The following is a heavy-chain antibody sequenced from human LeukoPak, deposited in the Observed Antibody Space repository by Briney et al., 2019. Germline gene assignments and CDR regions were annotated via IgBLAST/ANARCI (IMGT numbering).Heavy chain of an antibody. CDR1: GFTFSSYA. CDR2: ISGSGGST. J-gene: IGHJ4*02. D-gene: IGHD2-15*01. Sequence: PGGSLRLSCAASGFTFSSYAISWVRQAPGKGLEWVSAISGSGGSTYYADSVKGRFTISRDNSKNTLYVQMNSLRAEDTAVYYCAKTPRYCSGGSCYGGYFDYWGQGTLVTVCS. V-gene: IGHV3-23*01. CDR3: AKTPRYCSGGSCYGGYFDY.